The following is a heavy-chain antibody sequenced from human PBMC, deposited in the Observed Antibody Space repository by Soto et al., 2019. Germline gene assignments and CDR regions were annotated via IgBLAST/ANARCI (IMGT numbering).Heavy chain of an antibody. J-gene: IGHJ5*01. D-gene: IGHD3-10*01. CDR1: VFTVSNNY. CDR3: VGEGTAATEIDS. CDR2: IYSSGST. Sequence: GGSLRLSCAASVFTVSNNYMTWLRQAPGKGLEWVSFIYSSGSTYYADSVKGRFTISRDNFKNTLYLQMNSLRAEDTAVYYCVGEGTAATEIDSRG. V-gene: IGHV3-53*01.